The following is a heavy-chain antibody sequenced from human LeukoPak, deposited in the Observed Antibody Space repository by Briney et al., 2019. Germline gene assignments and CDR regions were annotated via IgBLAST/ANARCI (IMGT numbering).Heavy chain of an antibody. CDR3: ATMGGRFGSSRY. Sequence: PGGSLRLSCAASGFTVSSNYMSWVRQAPGKGLEWVANIKQDGSEKYYVDSLKGRITISRDNAKNSLYLQMSSLRAEDTAVYYCATMGGRFGSSRYWGQGTLVTVSS. CDR1: GFTVSSNY. D-gene: IGHD6-6*01. J-gene: IGHJ4*02. V-gene: IGHV3-7*01. CDR2: IKQDGSEK.